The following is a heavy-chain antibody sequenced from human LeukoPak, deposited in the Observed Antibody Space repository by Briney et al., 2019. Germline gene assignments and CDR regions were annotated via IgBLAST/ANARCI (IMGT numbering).Heavy chain of an antibody. V-gene: IGHV4-59*11. D-gene: IGHD5-18*01. CDR3: ARKKVYSYGYMYYYYYMDV. J-gene: IGHJ6*03. Sequence: SETLSLTCAVSGGSISSHYWSWIRQPPGKGLEWIGYIYYSGSNNYNPSLKSRVTISVDTSKNQSSLKLSSVTAADTAVYYCARKKVYSYGYMYYYYYMDVWGKGTTVTVSS. CDR2: IYYSGSN. CDR1: GGSISSHY.